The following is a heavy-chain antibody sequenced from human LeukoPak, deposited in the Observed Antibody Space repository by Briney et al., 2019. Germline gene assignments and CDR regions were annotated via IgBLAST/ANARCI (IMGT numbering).Heavy chain of an antibody. D-gene: IGHD2-2*01. J-gene: IGHJ4*02. Sequence: PSETLSLTCAVYGCSFSGYYLSWVRQPPGKGLEWIGEINHSGSTNYNPSLKSRVTISVDTSKNQFSLKLSSVAAADTAVYYCARGLEEDCSSTSCYGTFDYWGQGTLVTVSS. V-gene: IGHV4-34*01. CDR1: GCSFSGYY. CDR2: INHSGST. CDR3: ARGLEEDCSSTSCYGTFDY.